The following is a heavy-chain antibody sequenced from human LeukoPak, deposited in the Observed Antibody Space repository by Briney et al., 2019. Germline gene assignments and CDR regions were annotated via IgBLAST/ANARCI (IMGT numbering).Heavy chain of an antibody. D-gene: IGHD3-16*01. V-gene: IGHV3-21*01. CDR3: ARDRRTMITFGGVPDY. CDR1: GFTFSSYS. J-gene: IGHJ4*02. Sequence: GGSLRLSCAASGFTFSSYSMNWVRQAPGKGLEWVSSISSSSSYIYYADPVKGRFTISRDNAKNSLYLQMNSLRAEDTAVYYCARDRRTMITFGGVPDYWGQGTLVTVSS. CDR2: ISSSSSYI.